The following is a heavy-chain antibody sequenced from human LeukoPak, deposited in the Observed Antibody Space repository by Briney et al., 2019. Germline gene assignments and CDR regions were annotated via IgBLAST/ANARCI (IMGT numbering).Heavy chain of an antibody. CDR2: ISAYNGNT. D-gene: IGHD3-10*01. CDR1: GYTFTSYG. J-gene: IGHJ5*02. Sequence: ASVKVSCKASGYTFTSYGISWVRQAPGQGLEWMGWISAYNGNTNYAQKLQGRVTMTTDTSTSTAYMELRSLRSDDTAVYYCARDLLPYGSGRGPFDPWGQGTLVTVSS. CDR3: ARDLLPYGSGRGPFDP. V-gene: IGHV1-18*01.